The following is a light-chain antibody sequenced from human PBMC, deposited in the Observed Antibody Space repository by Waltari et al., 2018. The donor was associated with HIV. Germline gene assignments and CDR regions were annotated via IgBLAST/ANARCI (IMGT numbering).Light chain of an antibody. Sequence: EIVLTQSPATLSLSPGERATLSCGASQSVRSLIAWYQQKPGQAPRLLIYDASNRATGIPPRFSGSGSGTDFTLTISSLEPEDFAVYYCQQRSSWPLTFGRGTKVEIK. J-gene: IGKJ4*01. V-gene: IGKV3-11*01. CDR1: QSVRSL. CDR3: QQRSSWPLT. CDR2: DAS.